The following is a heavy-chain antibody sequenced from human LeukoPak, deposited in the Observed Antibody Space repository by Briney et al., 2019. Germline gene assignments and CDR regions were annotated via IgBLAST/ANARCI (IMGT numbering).Heavy chain of an antibody. V-gene: IGHV4-34*01. CDR2: INHSGST. CDR1: GGSFSGYY. CDR3: ARRRRVGGRYFDY. J-gene: IGHJ4*02. D-gene: IGHD4-23*01. Sequence: PSETLSLTCAVYGGSFSGYYWSCIRQPPGKGLEWIGEINHSGSTNYNPSLKSRVTISVDTSKNQFSLRLSSVTAADTAVYYCARRRRVGGRYFDYWGQGTLVTVSS.